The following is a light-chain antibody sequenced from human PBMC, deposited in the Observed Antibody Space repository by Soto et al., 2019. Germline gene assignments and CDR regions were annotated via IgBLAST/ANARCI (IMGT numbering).Light chain of an antibody. J-gene: IGLJ1*01. Sequence: QSALTQPRSVSGSPGQSVTISCTGTSSDVGGYNYVSWYQQHPGKAPKLMIYDVSKRPSGGPDRFSGSKSGNTASLTISGLQAEDEADYYCCSYAGSYPLYVFGTGTKLTVL. CDR3: CSYAGSYPLYV. CDR1: SSDVGGYNY. CDR2: DVS. V-gene: IGLV2-11*01.